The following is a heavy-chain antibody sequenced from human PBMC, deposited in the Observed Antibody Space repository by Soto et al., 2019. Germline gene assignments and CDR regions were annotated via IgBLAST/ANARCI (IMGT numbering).Heavy chain of an antibody. CDR1: GFTFSSYA. CDR2: ISGSGGST. Sequence: PGGSLRLSCAASGFTFSSYAMSWVRQAPGKGLEWVSAISGSGGSTYYADSVKGRFTISRDNSKNTLYLQMNSLRAEDTAVYYCAKDKGHDYSKFMFDYWGQGTLVTVSS. CDR3: AKDKGHDYSKFMFDY. D-gene: IGHD4-4*01. V-gene: IGHV3-23*01. J-gene: IGHJ4*02.